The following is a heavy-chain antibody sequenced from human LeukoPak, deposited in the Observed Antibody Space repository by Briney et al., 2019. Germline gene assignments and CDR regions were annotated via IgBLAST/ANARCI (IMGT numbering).Heavy chain of an antibody. V-gene: IGHV4-34*01. CDR1: GGSFSGYY. Sequence: SETLSLTCAVYGGSFSGYYWSWIRQPPGKGLEWSGEINHSGSTNYNPSLKSRVTISVGTSKNQFSLKLSSVTAADTAVYYCARGKNHWVVVPAAMGGWFDPWGQGTLVTVSS. J-gene: IGHJ5*02. CDR2: INHSGST. D-gene: IGHD2-2*01. CDR3: ARGKNHWVVVPAAMGGWFDP.